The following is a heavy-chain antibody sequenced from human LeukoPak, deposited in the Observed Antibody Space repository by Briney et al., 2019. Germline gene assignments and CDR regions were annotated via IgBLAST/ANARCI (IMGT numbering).Heavy chain of an antibody. J-gene: IGHJ3*01. V-gene: IGHV3-30*18. CDR2: ISYDGSNK. Sequence: GRSLRLSCAASGFTFSSFDMHWVRQAPGKGLEWVAVISYDGSNKYHADSVKGRFTISRDNSKNTLYLQMNSLRAEDTAVYYCAKDWVVLIGAFDFWGQGTMVTVSS. D-gene: IGHD3-22*01. CDR3: AKDWVVLIGAFDF. CDR1: GFTFSSFD.